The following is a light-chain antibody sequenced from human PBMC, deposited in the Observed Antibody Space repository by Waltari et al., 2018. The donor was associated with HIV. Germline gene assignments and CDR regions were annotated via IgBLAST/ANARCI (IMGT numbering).Light chain of an antibody. J-gene: IGLJ2*01. CDR2: RNK. V-gene: IGLV1-47*01. CDR3: TAWDDSLSGVV. CDR1: RPNIGRNY. Sequence: QSVLTQPPSASGTPGQRVTISCSGSRPNIGRNYVNWYQQLPGTAPKLLTYRNKRRPSGSPDRFSGSKSDTSASLAISGLRSEDEADYYCTAWDDSLSGVVFGGGTKLTVL.